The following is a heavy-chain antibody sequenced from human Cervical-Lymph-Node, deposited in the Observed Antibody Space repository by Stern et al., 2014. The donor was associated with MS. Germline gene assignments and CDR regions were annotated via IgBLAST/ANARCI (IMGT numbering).Heavy chain of an antibody. D-gene: IGHD6-13*01. V-gene: IGHV3-13*01. CDR1: GFTFSSYD. Sequence: EMQLVESGGGLVQPGGSLRLSCAASGFTFSSYDMHWVRQATGKGLEWVSAIGTAGDTYYPGSVKGRFTISRENAKNSLHLQMNSLRAGDTAVYYCARGIAAARMDVWGQGTTVTVSS. J-gene: IGHJ6*02. CDR2: IGTAGDT. CDR3: ARGIAAARMDV.